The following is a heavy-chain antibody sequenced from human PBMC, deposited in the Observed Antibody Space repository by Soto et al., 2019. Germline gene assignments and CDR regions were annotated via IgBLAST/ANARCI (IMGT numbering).Heavy chain of an antibody. CDR1: GYTFTSYS. CDR3: ARDESLDV. J-gene: IGHJ6*02. Sequence: ASVKVSSKASGYTFTSYSMHWVRQAPGQGLEWMGIINPSGGSTTYAQKFQDRVTMTRDTSTSTVYMEVSSLRSEDTAVYYCARDESLDVWGQGTTVTVSS. V-gene: IGHV1-46*01. CDR2: INPSGGST. D-gene: IGHD3-10*01.